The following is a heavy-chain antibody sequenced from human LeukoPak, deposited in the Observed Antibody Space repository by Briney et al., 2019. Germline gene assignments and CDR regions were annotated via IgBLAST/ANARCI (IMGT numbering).Heavy chain of an antibody. D-gene: IGHD5-18*01. CDR2: INPNSGGT. J-gene: IGHJ4*02. CDR1: GYTFTGYY. CDR3: ARGGYSYGVDY. V-gene: IGHV1-2*02. Sequence: GASVKVSCKASGYTFTGYYIHWVRQAPGQGLEWMGWINPNSGGTNYVQKFQGRVTMTRDTSITTAYMELSRLTSDDTAVYYCARGGYSYGVDYWGQGTLVTASS.